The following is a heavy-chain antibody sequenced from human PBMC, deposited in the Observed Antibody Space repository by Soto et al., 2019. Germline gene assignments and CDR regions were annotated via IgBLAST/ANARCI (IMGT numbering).Heavy chain of an antibody. J-gene: IGHJ3*02. D-gene: IGHD6-6*01. Sequence: GGSLRLSCAASGFTFSSYAMSWVRQAPGKGLEWVSAISGSGGSTYYADSVKGRFTISRDNSKNTLYLQMNSLRAEDTAVYYCAKASGEGRSSLFAFDIWGQGTMVTVSS. CDR2: ISGSGGST. CDR1: GFTFSSYA. CDR3: AKASGEGRSSLFAFDI. V-gene: IGHV3-23*01.